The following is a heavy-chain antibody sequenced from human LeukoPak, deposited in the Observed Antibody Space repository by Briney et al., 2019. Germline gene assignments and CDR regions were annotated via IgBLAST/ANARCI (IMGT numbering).Heavy chain of an antibody. CDR2: IIPILGIA. CDR1: GYTFTSYD. D-gene: IGHD5-18*01. CDR3: ARGHVDTAMVYPAINWFDP. Sequence: ASVKVSCKASGYTFTSYDINWVRQATGQGLEWMGRIIPILGIANYAQKFQGRVTITADKSTSTAYMELSSLRSEDTAVYYCARGHVDTAMVYPAINWFDPWGRGTLVTVSS. V-gene: IGHV1-69*04. J-gene: IGHJ5*02.